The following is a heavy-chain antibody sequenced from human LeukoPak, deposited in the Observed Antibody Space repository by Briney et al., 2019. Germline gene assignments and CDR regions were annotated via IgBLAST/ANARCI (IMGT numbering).Heavy chain of an antibody. CDR3: ARPQSYYGSLDF. CDR1: GYSFPNYW. V-gene: IGHV5-51*01. CDR2: IYPGDSDT. J-gene: IGHJ4*02. D-gene: IGHD3-10*01. Sequence: GASLKISCKGSGYSFPNYWIGWVRQMPGKGPEWMGIIYPGDSDTRYSPSFQGQVTISADKSINTAYLQWSSLKASDTAMYYCARPQSYYGSLDFWGQGTLVTVSS.